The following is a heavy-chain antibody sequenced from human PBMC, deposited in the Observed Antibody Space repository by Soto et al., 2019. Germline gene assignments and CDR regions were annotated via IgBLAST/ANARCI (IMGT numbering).Heavy chain of an antibody. CDR3: ARDIGPDIVVVVAGGGAFDI. CDR1: GGTFSSYT. J-gene: IGHJ3*02. V-gene: IGHV1-69*04. D-gene: IGHD2-15*01. Sequence: SVKVSCKASGGTFSSYTISWVRQAPGQGLEWMGRIIPILGIANYAQKFQGRVTITADKSTSTAYMELSSLRSEDTAVYYCARDIGPDIVVVVAGGGAFDIWGQGTMVTVSS. CDR2: IIPILGIA.